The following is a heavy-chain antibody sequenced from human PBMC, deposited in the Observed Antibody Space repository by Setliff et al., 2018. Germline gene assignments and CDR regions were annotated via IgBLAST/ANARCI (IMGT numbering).Heavy chain of an antibody. CDR3: AKAATYYDFWSGSYPWYYYGMDV. V-gene: IGHV3-23*01. Sequence: GGSLRLSCAASGFTFSSYAMNWVRQAPGKGLEWVSAISGSGGTTNYADSVKGRFTISRDNSKNTLYLQMNSLRAEDTAVYYCAKAATYYDFWSGSYPWYYYGMDVWGQGTTVTVSS. D-gene: IGHD3-3*01. CDR1: GFTFSSYA. J-gene: IGHJ6*02. CDR2: ISGSGGTT.